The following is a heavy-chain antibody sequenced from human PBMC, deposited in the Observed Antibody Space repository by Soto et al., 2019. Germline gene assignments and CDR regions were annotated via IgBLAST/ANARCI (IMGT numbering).Heavy chain of an antibody. CDR2: IYYSGST. D-gene: IGHD4-4*01. Sequence: QVQLQESGPGLVKPSQTLSLTCTVSGGSISSGGYYWSWIRQHPGKGLEWIGYIYYSGSTDYNPSLKSRVTISVDTSKNQFSLKLSSVTAADTAVYYCAREGTTVTTTSHYYYYYYMDVWGKGTTVTVSS. J-gene: IGHJ6*03. CDR3: AREGTTVTTTSHYYYYYYMDV. CDR1: GGSISSGGYY. V-gene: IGHV4-31*03.